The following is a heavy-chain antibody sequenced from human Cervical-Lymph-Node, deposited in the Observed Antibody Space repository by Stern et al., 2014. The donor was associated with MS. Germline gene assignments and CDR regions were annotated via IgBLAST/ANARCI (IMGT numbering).Heavy chain of an antibody. CDR1: GVSISSSY. CDR2: LYHSGGT. Sequence: QVQLQESGPGLVKPSETLSLTCTVSGVSISSSYWSWIRQPPGKGLEWIGYLYHSGGTTYNPSLKSRVTMSVDTSRSQFSLKLSSVTAADTAVYYCAKDVGMDSWGQGTLVTVSS. D-gene: IGHD6-13*01. V-gene: IGHV4-59*01. CDR3: AKDVGMDS. J-gene: IGHJ5*01.